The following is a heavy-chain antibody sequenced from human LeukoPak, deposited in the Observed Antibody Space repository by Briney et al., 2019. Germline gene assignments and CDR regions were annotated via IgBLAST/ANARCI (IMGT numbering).Heavy chain of an antibody. Sequence: GASVKVSCKASGYTFTSYAMHWVRQAPGQRLEWMGWINAGNGNTKYSQKFQGRVTITRDTSASTAYMELSSLRSEDTAVYYCARDGAVAATPVEGMDVWGKGATVTVSS. J-gene: IGHJ6*04. CDR1: GYTFTSYA. V-gene: IGHV1-3*01. CDR2: INAGNGNT. CDR3: ARDGAVAATPVEGMDV. D-gene: IGHD2-15*01.